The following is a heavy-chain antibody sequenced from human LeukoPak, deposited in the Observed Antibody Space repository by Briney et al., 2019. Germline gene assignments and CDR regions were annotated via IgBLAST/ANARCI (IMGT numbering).Heavy chain of an antibody. CDR3: ATFRRGLGGGSYSI. CDR1: GGSISSGSYY. D-gene: IGHD1-26*01. Sequence: SQTLSLTCTVSGGSISSGSYYWSWIRQPAGKGLEWIGRIYTSGSTNYNPSLKSRVTISVDTSKNQFSLKLSSVTAADTAVYYCATFRRGLGGGSYSIWGQGTMVTVSS. CDR2: IYTSGST. V-gene: IGHV4-61*02. J-gene: IGHJ3*02.